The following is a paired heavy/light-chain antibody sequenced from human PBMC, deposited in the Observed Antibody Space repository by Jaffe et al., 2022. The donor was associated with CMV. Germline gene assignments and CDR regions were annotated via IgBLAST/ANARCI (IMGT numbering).Heavy chain of an antibody. CDR1: EDSFRSSW. Sequence: EVQLVQSGAEVKKPGESLKISCEGSEDSFRSSWIGWVRQLPEKGLEWMGIIYPGDSETRYSPSFQGQVSISVDKSTNTAYLQWSSLKASDTAIYYCARLEIVTAVGINRVRAFDVWGQGTMVIVSS. V-gene: IGHV5-51*01. CDR2: IYPGDSET. J-gene: IGHJ3*01. D-gene: IGHD6-13*01. CDR3: ARLEIVTAVGINRVRAFDV.
Light chain of an antibody. CDR2: DAS. J-gene: IGKJ4*01. Sequence: DIQMTQSPSSLSASVGDRVTITCQASQHIINYLNWYQQKPGKSPQLLISDASNLKTGVPSRFSGSGSGTHFTFTISSLQPEDIATYYCQQYDTFPLTFGGGTKVDI. CDR3: QQYDTFPLT. V-gene: IGKV1-33*01. CDR1: QHIINY.